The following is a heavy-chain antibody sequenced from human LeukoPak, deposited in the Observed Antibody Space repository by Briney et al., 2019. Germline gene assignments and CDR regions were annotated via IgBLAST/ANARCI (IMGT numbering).Heavy chain of an antibody. J-gene: IGHJ4*02. CDR1: GFTFSSYA. CDR3: AKVTTVTTRCVDY. D-gene: IGHD4-17*01. V-gene: IGHV3-23*01. Sequence: GGSLRLSCAASGFTFSSYAMTWVRLAPGRGLEWVSSISTGGGSTYYADSVKGRFTISRDNSKNTLYLQMNSLRAEDTAVYYCAKVTTVTTRCVDYWGQGTLVTVSS. CDR2: ISTGGGST.